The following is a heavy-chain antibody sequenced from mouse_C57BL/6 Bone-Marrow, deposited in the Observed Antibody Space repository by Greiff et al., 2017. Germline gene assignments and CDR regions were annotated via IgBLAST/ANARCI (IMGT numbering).Heavy chain of an antibody. CDR3: ARFLDYAMDY. V-gene: IGHV1-52*01. Sequence: QVQLQQPGAELVRPGSSVKLSCKASGYTFTSYWMHWVKQRPIQGLEWIGNIDPSDSETHYNQKFKDKATLTVDKSSSTTYMQLSSLTSEDSAVYYCARFLDYAMDYWGQGTSVTVSS. CDR2: IDPSDSET. CDR1: GYTFTSYW. J-gene: IGHJ4*01.